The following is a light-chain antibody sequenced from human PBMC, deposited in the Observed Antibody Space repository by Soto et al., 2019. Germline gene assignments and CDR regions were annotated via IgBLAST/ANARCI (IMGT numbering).Light chain of an antibody. CDR1: QGISSW. CDR3: QQYNSYSRT. V-gene: IGKV1D-16*01. CDR2: AAS. J-gene: IGKJ1*01. Sequence: DIQMTHSPTSVSASVLERVTLTCRASQGISSWLAWYQQKPGKAPELLMFAASSLQSGVPSRFSGSGSGTEFTLTISSLQPDDFATYYCQQYNSYSRTFGQGTKVDIK.